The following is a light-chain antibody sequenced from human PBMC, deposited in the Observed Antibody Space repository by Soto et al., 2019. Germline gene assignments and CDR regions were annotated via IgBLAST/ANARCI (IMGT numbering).Light chain of an antibody. CDR2: DVR. Sequence: QSVLTQPASVSGSPGQSITISCTGTSSDVGYYNYVSWYQHYPGKAPKLMIYDVRHRPSGGSNRFSGSKSGNTASLTISGLQAEDEADYYCTSYTSRSILFGTGTKLTVL. CDR3: TSYTSRSIL. CDR1: SSDVGYYNY. J-gene: IGLJ1*01. V-gene: IGLV2-14*03.